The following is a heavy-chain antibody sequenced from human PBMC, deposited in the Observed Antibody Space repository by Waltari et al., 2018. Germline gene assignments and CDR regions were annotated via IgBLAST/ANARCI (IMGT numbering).Heavy chain of an antibody. V-gene: IGHV4-39*01. CDR3: ARRLVETKDAFDI. CDR1: GGSISSSSYY. D-gene: IGHD3-16*01. CDR2: IYYSGST. Sequence: QLQLQESGPGLVKPSETLSLTCTVSGGSISSSSYYWGWIRQPPGKGLEWIGSIYYSGSTYYNPSLKSRVTISVDTSKNQFSLKLSSVTAADTAVYYCARRLVETKDAFDIWGQGTMVTVSS. J-gene: IGHJ3*02.